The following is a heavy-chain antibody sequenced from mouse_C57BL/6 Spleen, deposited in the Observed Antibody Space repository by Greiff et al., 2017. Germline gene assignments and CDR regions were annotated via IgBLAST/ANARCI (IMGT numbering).Heavy chain of an antibody. Sequence: QVQLQQSGAELVKPGASVKISCKASGYAFSSYWMNWVKQRPGKGLEWIGQIYPGDGDTNYNGKFKGKATLTADKSSSTAYMQLSSLTSEDSAVYYCARQGGLRRGTGYAMDYWGQGTSVTVSS. D-gene: IGHD2-4*01. V-gene: IGHV1-80*01. CDR3: ARQGGLRRGTGYAMDY. J-gene: IGHJ4*01. CDR1: GYAFSSYW. CDR2: IYPGDGDT.